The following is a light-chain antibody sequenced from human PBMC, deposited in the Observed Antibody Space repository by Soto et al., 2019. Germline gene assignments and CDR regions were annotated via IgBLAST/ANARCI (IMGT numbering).Light chain of an antibody. Sequence: QSVLTQPRSVSGSPGQSVTISCTGTSSDFGGYNYVSWYQHHPGKAPKLMIYDVSERPSGVPDRFSGSKSGNTASLTISGLQAGDEADYYCSSHAGDKMIFGGGTQLTVL. CDR2: DVS. V-gene: IGLV2-11*01. CDR3: SSHAGDKMI. J-gene: IGLJ2*01. CDR1: SSDFGGYNY.